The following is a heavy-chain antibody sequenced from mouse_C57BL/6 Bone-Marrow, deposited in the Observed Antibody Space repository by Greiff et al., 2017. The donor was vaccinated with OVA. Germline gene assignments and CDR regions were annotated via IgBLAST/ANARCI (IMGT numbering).Heavy chain of an antibody. V-gene: IGHV1-42*01. CDR2: INPSTGGT. CDR1: GYSFTGYY. D-gene: IGHD2-3*01. J-gene: IGHJ3*02. CDR3: ARDDGYSG. Sequence: EVQLQESGPELVKPGASVKISCKASGYSFTGYYMNWVKQSPEKSLEWIREINPSTGGTTYNQKFKAKATLTVDKSSSTAYMQLKSLTSEDSAVYYCARDDGYSGWGQGTLVTVSA.